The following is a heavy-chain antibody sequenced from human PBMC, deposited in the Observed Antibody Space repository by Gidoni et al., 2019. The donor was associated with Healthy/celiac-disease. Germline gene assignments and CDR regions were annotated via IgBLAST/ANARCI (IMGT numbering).Heavy chain of an antibody. CDR1: GSTFSSYA. J-gene: IGHJ6*02. D-gene: IGHD2-15*01. V-gene: IGHV1-69*01. Sequence: QVQLVQSGAEVTKPGASVKVSCKASGSTFSSYAIIWVRQSPGQGLEWMGGILPICGTANYAQKFQGRVTITADESTSTAYMELSRLRSEDTAVYYCARATPMPYCSGGSCQEINYYYYGMDVWGQGTTVTVSS. CDR2: ILPICGTA. CDR3: ARATPMPYCSGGSCQEINYYYYGMDV.